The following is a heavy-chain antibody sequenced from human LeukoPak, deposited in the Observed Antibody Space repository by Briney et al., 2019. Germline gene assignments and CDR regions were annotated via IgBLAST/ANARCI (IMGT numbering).Heavy chain of an antibody. CDR1: GGSISSSSYY. D-gene: IGHD3-3*01. J-gene: IGHJ6*03. Sequence: SETLSLTCTVSGGSISSSSYYWGWIRQPPGKGLEWIGSIYYSGSTYYNPSLKSRVTISGDTAKNQFSLRLSSVTAADTAVYYCAGHYDCCSGSLVWGKGTTVTVS. V-gene: IGHV4-39*07. CDR3: AGHYDCCSGSLV. CDR2: IYYSGST.